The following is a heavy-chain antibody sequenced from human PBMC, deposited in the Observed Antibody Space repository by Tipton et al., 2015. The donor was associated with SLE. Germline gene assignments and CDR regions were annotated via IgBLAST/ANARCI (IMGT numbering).Heavy chain of an antibody. J-gene: IGHJ1*01. V-gene: IGHV3-64*01. CDR3: ARGSPSIVGATPGYFQH. CDR2: ISSNGGST. Sequence: GSLRLSCAASGFTFSTYAMHWVRQAPGKVLEYVSAISSNGGSTYYANSVKGRFTISRDNSNNTLYLQMGSLGAEDMAVYYCARGSPSIVGATPGYFQHWGQGTLVTVSS. D-gene: IGHD1-26*01. CDR1: GFTFSTYA.